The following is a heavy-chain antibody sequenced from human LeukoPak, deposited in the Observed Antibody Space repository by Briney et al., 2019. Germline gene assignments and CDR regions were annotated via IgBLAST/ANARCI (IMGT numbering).Heavy chain of an antibody. CDR3: ARGFIVGATSYYYYYMDV. D-gene: IGHD1-26*01. J-gene: IGHJ6*03. CDR1: GGSFSGYY. CDR2: INHSGST. Sequence: PSETLSLTCAVHGGSFSGYYWSWIRQPPGKGLEWIGEINHSGSTNYNPSLKSRVTISVDTSKNQFSLKLSSVTAADTAVYYCARGFIVGATSYYYYYMDVWGKGTTVTVSS. V-gene: IGHV4-34*01.